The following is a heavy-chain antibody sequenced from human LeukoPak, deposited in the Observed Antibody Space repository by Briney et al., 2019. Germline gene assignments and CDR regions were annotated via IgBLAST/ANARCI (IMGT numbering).Heavy chain of an antibody. D-gene: IGHD4-17*01. Sequence: GGSLRLSCAASGFTFSRHAMSWVRQAPGKGLEWVSLNSGSGTATYYADSVKGRFTISRDNSKNTLYLQMNSLRAEDTAVYYCARGLVTTGTDAFDIWGQGTMVTVSS. CDR2: NSGSGTAT. CDR1: GFTFSRHA. V-gene: IGHV3-23*01. J-gene: IGHJ3*02. CDR3: ARGLVTTGTDAFDI.